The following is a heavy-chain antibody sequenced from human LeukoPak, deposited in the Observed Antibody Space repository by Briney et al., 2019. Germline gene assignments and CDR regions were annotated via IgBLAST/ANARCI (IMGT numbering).Heavy chain of an antibody. V-gene: IGHV3-30*14. J-gene: IGHJ4*02. D-gene: IGHD5-12*01. CDR3: ARGPSGYHNT. CDR1: GFTFSSYA. Sequence: GGSLRLSCAASGFTFSSYAMHWVRQAPGKGLEWVALIPYDGSNKYYADSVKGRFTISRDNYTLYLQMNSLRAEDTAVYYCARGPSGYHNTGGQGTLVTVSS. CDR2: IPYDGSNK.